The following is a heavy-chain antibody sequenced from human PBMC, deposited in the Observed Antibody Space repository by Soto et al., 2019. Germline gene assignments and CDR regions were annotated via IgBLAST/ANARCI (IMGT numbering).Heavy chain of an antibody. J-gene: IGHJ4*02. V-gene: IGHV4-39*01. CDR2: IYYSGST. CDR1: GGSIISSSYY. Sequence: QLQLQESGPGLVKPSETLSLTCTVSGGSIISSSYYWGWIRQPPGKGLEWIGSIYYSGSTYYNPSLKSRVTISVYTSKNQFSLKLSSVTAADTAVYYCARHTPAISISDHWGQGTLVTVSS. D-gene: IGHD2-15*01. CDR3: ARHTPAISISDH.